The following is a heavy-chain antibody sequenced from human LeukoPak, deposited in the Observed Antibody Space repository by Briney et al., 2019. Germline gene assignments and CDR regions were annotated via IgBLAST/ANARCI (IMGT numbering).Heavy chain of an antibody. D-gene: IGHD3-9*01. CDR1: GFTFSNAM. J-gene: IGHJ6*02. CDR3: AKEMKDDILTGYYSGFSYYYGTDV. CDR2: IKSKAVGETT. Sequence: NTGGSLRLSCAASGFTFSNAMMTWVRQAPGKGLEWLGHIKSKAVGETTHYAAPVKGRFTISRDDSKNTLYLQMNSLNIEDTAVYYCAKEMKDDILTGYYSGFSYYYGTDVWGQGTTVTVSS. V-gene: IGHV3-15*01.